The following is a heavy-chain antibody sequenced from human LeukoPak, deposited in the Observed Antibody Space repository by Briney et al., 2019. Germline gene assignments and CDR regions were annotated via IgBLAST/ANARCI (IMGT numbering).Heavy chain of an antibody. CDR3: MSDLDN. CDR1: GFTFSNAW. J-gene: IGHJ4*02. Sequence: GGSLRLSCATSGFTFSNAWMTWVRQAQGRGLEWVGRIKTKGEGGTVDYAAPVKGRFTISRDDSKNTLYLQMNSLKTEDTAIYYCMSDLDNWGQGTLVTVSS. V-gene: IGHV3-15*01. CDR2: IKTKGEGGTV.